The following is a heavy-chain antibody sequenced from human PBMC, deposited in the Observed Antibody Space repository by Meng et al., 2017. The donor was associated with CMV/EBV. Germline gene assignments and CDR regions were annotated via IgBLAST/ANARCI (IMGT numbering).Heavy chain of an antibody. CDR3: ATLFLTMAVAANWFDP. CDR1: GFTFSSYS. D-gene: IGHD6-19*01. CDR2: ISSSSSYI. Sequence: GESLKISCAASGFTFSSYSMNWVRQAPGKGLEWVSSISSSSSYIYYADSVKGRLTISRDNDKNSPYLQMNSLRAEDTAVYYCATLFLTMAVAANWFDPWGQGTLVTVSS. J-gene: IGHJ5*02. V-gene: IGHV3-21*01.